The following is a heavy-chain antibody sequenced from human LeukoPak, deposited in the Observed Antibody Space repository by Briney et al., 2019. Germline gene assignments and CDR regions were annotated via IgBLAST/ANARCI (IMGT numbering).Heavy chain of an antibody. V-gene: IGHV4-59*01. D-gene: IGHD3-10*02. CDR2: IYYSGST. CDR3: ARGAVRADP. CDR1: GGSISDYF. Sequence: SETLSLTCTVSGGSISDYFWSWIRQPPGRGLEWIGYIYYSGSTNYNPSLKSRVTISVDTSKNQFSLKLNSVTAADTAVYYCARGAVRADPWGQGTLVTVSS. J-gene: IGHJ5*02.